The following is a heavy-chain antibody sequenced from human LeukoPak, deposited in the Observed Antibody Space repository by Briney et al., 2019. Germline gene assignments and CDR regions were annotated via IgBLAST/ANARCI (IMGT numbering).Heavy chain of an antibody. V-gene: IGHV1-69*05. CDR1: GGTFSSYA. CDR3: ATSLAGSDQYSSGWYGDAFDI. D-gene: IGHD6-19*01. Sequence: ASVKVSCKASGGTFSSYAISWVRQAPGQGLEWMGGIIPIFGTANYAQKFQGRVTITTDESTSTAYMELSSLRSEDTAVYYCATSLAGSDQYSSGWYGDAFDIWGQGTMVTVSS. CDR2: IIPIFGTA. J-gene: IGHJ3*02.